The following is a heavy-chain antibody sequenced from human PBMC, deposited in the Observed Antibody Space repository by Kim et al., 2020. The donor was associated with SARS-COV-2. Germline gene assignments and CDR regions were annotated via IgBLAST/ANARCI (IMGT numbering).Heavy chain of an antibody. V-gene: IGHV1-69*13. CDR3: ARGLHPITIFGVVHEFYYYYGMAV. J-gene: IGHJ6*02. D-gene: IGHD3-3*01. Sequence: SVKVSCKASGGTFSSYAISWVRQAPGQGLEWMGGIIPIFGIANYAQKFQGRVTITADESTSTAYMELSSLRSEDTAVYYCARGLHPITIFGVVHEFYYYYGMAVWGQGTTVTVSS. CDR2: IIPIFGIA. CDR1: GGTFSSYA.